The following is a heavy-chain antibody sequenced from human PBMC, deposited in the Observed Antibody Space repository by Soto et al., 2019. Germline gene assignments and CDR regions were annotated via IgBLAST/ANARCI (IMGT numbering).Heavy chain of an antibody. CDR3: VKDDGGYPSTAPH. CDR1: GITISNYT. J-gene: IGHJ4*02. D-gene: IGHD3-22*01. CDR2: ISGSGDRT. V-gene: IGHV3-23*01. Sequence: EVQLLESGGGLVQPGGSLRLSGAASGITISNYTISWVRQAPGQGLDWVSGISGSGDRTYYADSAKGRFTISKDSSRNSLSLQMDSLGVEDTAVYFCVKDDGGYPSTAPHWGPGTLVTVSS.